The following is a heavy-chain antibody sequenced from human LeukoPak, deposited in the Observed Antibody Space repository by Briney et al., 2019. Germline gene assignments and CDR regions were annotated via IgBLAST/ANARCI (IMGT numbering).Heavy chain of an antibody. CDR2: ISYDGSNK. Sequence: GGSLRLSCAASGFTFSSYAMRWVRQAPGKGLEWVTIISYDGSNKYYADSVKGRFTISRDNSKNTLYLQMNSLRTEDTAVYYCARGDKQLVFNRNKGGFDPWGQGTLVTVST. CDR1: GFTFSSYA. D-gene: IGHD6-13*01. CDR3: ARGDKQLVFNRNKGGFDP. J-gene: IGHJ5*02. V-gene: IGHV3-30*04.